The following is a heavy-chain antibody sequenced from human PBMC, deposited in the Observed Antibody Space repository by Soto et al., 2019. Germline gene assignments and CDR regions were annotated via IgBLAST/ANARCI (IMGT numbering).Heavy chain of an antibody. Sequence: QVQLVQSGAEVMKSGSSVKVSCKTSGGTFSTFGISWVRQAPGQGLEWMGGIIPFFGTAEYSQKFEDRITITADESTNTVYMDLRSLTSEDTAIYYCARTAPMDAGDKYYYDFWGQGALLTVSS. CDR2: IIPFFGTA. CDR1: GGTFSTFG. CDR3: ARTAPMDAGDKYYYDF. V-gene: IGHV1-69*01. D-gene: IGHD3-16*01. J-gene: IGHJ4*02.